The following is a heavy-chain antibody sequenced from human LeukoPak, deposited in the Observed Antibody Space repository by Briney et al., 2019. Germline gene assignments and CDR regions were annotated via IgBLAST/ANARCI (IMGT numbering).Heavy chain of an antibody. CDR3: TTGDSSSWYYFDY. Sequence: SQTLSLTCTVSGGSISSGGYYWSWIRQHPGKGLEWIGYIYYSGSTYYNPSMKSRVTISEDTSKNQFSLKLSSVTAADTAVYYCTTGDSSSWYYFDYWGQGTLVTVSS. J-gene: IGHJ4*02. CDR1: GGSISSGGYY. V-gene: IGHV4-31*03. CDR2: IYYSGST. D-gene: IGHD6-13*01.